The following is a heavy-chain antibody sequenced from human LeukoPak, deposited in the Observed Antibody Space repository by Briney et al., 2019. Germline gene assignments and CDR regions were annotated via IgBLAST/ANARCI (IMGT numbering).Heavy chain of an antibody. D-gene: IGHD1-7*01. V-gene: IGHV3-21*01. CDR2: ISDTGSYM. CDR1: GFAFSTYN. CDR3: ASAGSQTKIDY. Sequence: PGGSLRLSCAASGFAFSTYNMNWVRQAPGKGLEWVSSISDTGSYMFYAGSVKGRFTISRDNAKNSLYLQMNSLRAEDTAVYYCASAGSQTKIDYWGQGTLVTVSS. J-gene: IGHJ4*02.